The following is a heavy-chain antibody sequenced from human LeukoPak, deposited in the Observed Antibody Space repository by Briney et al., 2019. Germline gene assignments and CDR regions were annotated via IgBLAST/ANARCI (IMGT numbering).Heavy chain of an antibody. V-gene: IGHV4-59*11. D-gene: IGHD7-27*01. CDR3: ARGRISNWGFEGTLFDA. Sequence: PSETLSLTCTVSGGSISSHYWSWIRQPPGKGLEWIGFITHSGGTDFDSSLGGRVTISVDTSKNQFSLRLTSMTAADTAVYFCARGRISNWGFEGTLFDAWGQGVLVTVSS. CDR2: ITHSGGT. J-gene: IGHJ4*02. CDR1: GGSISSHY.